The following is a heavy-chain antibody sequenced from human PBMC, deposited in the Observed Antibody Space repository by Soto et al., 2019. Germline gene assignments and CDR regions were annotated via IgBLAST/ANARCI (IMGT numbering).Heavy chain of an antibody. Sequence: EVQLVESGGGLIQPGGSLRLSCAASGFIVRSNYMTWVRQAPGKGLEWVSVIYSSGNINYPDSVKGRFTTSRDNSQNTFFLQMNSLRAEDTAVYYCARDSGMIRGNYGMDVWGQGTTVIVSS. V-gene: IGHV3-53*01. CDR3: ARDSGMIRGNYGMDV. D-gene: IGHD3-10*01. CDR2: IYSSGNI. CDR1: GFIVRSNY. J-gene: IGHJ6*02.